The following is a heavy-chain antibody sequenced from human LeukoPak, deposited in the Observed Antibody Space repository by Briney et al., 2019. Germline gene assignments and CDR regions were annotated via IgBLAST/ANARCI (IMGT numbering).Heavy chain of an antibody. CDR3: AKEGAFADSSGYYPEPHFDY. CDR2: ISSSSSYI. Sequence: PGGSLRLSCAASGFTFSSYSMNWVRQAPGKGLEWVSSISSSSSYIYYADSVKGRFTISRDNAKNSLYLQMNSLRAEDTAVYYCAKEGAFADSSGYYPEPHFDYWGQGTLVTVSS. CDR1: GFTFSSYS. J-gene: IGHJ4*02. V-gene: IGHV3-21*01. D-gene: IGHD3-22*01.